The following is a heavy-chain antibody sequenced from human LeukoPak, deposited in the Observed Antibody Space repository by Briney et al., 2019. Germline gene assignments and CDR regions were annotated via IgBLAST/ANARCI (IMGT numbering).Heavy chain of an antibody. Sequence: GGSLRLSCAASEFTVSSNHMSWVRQAPGKGLEWVSVIYSDGSTNYADSVKGRFTISRDNSRNTLYLQMNSLRAEDTAVYYCARDMGTGYNWFDPWGQGTLVTVSS. CDR1: EFTVSSNH. D-gene: IGHD1-14*01. J-gene: IGHJ5*02. CDR3: ARDMGTGYNWFDP. V-gene: IGHV3-53*01. CDR2: IYSDGST.